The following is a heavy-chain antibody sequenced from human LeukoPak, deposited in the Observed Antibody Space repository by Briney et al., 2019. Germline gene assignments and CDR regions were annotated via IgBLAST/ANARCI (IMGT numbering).Heavy chain of an antibody. CDR1: GGSISSSSYY. CDR3: ARGIDTYDY. Sequence: PSETLSLTCTVSGGSISSSSYYWGWIRQPPGKGLEWIGSIYYSGSTYYNPSLKSRVTISVDTSKNQFSLKLSSVTAADTAVYYCARGIDTYDYWGQGTLVTVSS. J-gene: IGHJ4*02. CDR2: IYYSGST. V-gene: IGHV4-39*07. D-gene: IGHD5-18*01.